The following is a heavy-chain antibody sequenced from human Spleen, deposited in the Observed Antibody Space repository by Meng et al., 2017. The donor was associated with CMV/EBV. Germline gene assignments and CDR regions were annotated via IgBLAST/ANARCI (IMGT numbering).Heavy chain of an antibody. Sequence: GGSLRPSCTASGFSFITYNMNWVRQAPGKGLEWVACISAGGDYTYYADSVKGRFTISRANARNSLFLQMNRLRVEDTAVYYCGRVPGLGMSFYYGLDVWGRGTTVTVSS. J-gene: IGHJ6*02. CDR3: GRVPGLGMSFYYGLDV. CDR2: ISAGGDYT. CDR1: GFSFITYN. D-gene: IGHD7-27*01. V-gene: IGHV3-21*06.